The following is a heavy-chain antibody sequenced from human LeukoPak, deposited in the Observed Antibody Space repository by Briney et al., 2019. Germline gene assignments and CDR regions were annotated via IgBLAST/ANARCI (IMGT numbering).Heavy chain of an antibody. CDR2: ITGTHAT. CDR1: GFTFSASP. D-gene: IGHD2-2*02. J-gene: IGHJ4*02. V-gene: IGHV3-73*01. Sequence: GGSLRPSCAASGFTFSASPMHWVRQASGKGLEWVGRITGTHATAYSATVKGRFTISRDDSKYTTYLQMNSLETEDTAVYYCTREGCGATSCYTNDYWGQGTLVTVSS. CDR3: TREGCGATSCYTNDY.